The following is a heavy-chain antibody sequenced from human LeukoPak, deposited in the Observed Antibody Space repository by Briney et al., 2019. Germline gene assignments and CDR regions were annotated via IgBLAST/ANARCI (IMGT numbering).Heavy chain of an antibody. CDR3: ATYRQVLLPFES. J-gene: IGHJ4*02. CDR1: GFTFSHYG. CDR2: IFPSGGEI. Sequence: GGSLRLSCAASGFTFSHYGMIWVRQPPGKGLEWVSSIFPSGGEIHYADSVRGRFTISRDNSKSTLSLQMNSLRAEDTAIYYCATYRQVLLPFESWGQGTLVTVSS. D-gene: IGHD2-8*02. V-gene: IGHV3-23*01.